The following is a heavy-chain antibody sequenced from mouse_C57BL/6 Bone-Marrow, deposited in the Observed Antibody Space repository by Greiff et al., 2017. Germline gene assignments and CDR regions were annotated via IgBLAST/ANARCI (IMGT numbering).Heavy chain of an antibody. D-gene: IGHD1-1*01. CDR3: ARSVTTGGWYFDV. V-gene: IGHV1-72*01. J-gene: IGHJ1*03. CDR1: GYTFTSYW. Sequence: QVQLQPGAALVKPGASVKLSCKASGYTFTSYWMHWVKQRPGRGLEWIGRIDPNSGGTKYNEKFKSKATLTVDKPSSTAYMQLSSLTSEDSAVYYCARSVTTGGWYFDVWGTGTTVTVSS. CDR2: IDPNSGGT.